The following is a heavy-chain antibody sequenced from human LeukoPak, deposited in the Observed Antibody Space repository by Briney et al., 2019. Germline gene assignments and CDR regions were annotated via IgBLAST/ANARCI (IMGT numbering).Heavy chain of an antibody. CDR2: ISASGGST. J-gene: IGHJ4*02. Sequence: TGGSLRLSCAASGFPFKNNVMSWVRQAPGRGLEWLSAISASGGSTYYADSVTGRFTISRDNSNNMLYLQMNSLRAEDTAVYYCAKTFPYGTTWFGFCDYWGQGALVTVSS. V-gene: IGHV3-23*01. D-gene: IGHD3-10*01. CDR3: AKTFPYGTTWFGFCDY. CDR1: GFPFKNNV.